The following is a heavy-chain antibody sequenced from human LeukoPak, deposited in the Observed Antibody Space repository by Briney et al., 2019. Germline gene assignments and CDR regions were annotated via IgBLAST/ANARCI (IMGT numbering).Heavy chain of an antibody. D-gene: IGHD2/OR15-2a*01. CDR2: INSDGSRT. Sequence: GGSLRLSCAASGFSFTSYWMHWVRQAPGKGLVWVSRINSDGSRTTYADSVKGRFTISRDNAKNTLYLQMNTLRGEDTAVYYCARESAIVLVPFDSWGQGTLVTVSS. J-gene: IGHJ4*02. CDR1: GFSFTSYW. V-gene: IGHV3-74*01. CDR3: ARESAIVLVPFDS.